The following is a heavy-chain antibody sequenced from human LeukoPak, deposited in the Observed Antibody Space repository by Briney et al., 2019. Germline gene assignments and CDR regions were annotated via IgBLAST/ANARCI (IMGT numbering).Heavy chain of an antibody. CDR3: AKDLGVQLWLVIDY. V-gene: IGHV3-33*06. D-gene: IGHD5-18*01. J-gene: IGHJ4*02. CDR2: IWYDGSNK. CDR1: GFTFSSYG. Sequence: PGGSLRLSCAASGFTFSSYGMHWVRQAPGKGLEWVAVIWYDGSNKYYADSVKGRFTISRGNSKNTLYLQMNSLRAEDTAVYYCAKDLGVQLWLVIDYWGQGTLVTVSS.